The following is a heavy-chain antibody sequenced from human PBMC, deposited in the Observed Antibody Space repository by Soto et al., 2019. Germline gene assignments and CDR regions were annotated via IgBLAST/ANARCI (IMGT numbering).Heavy chain of an antibody. D-gene: IGHD3-16*02. CDR3: ARDQFRYYDYVWGSYRSYYFDY. Sequence: GGSLRLSCAASGFTFSSYSMNWVRQAPGKGLEWVSSISSSSSYIYYADSVKGRFTISRDNAKNSLYLQMNSLRAEDMAVYYCARDQFRYYDYVWGSYRSYYFDYWGQGTLVTVS. CDR1: GFTFSSYS. CDR2: ISSSSSYI. J-gene: IGHJ4*02. V-gene: IGHV3-21*01.